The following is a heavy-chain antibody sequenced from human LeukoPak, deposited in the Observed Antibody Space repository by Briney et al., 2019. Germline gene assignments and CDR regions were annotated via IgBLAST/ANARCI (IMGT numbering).Heavy chain of an antibody. D-gene: IGHD3-22*01. CDR2: ISSSGSTI. J-gene: IGHJ4*02. CDR3: ARVRDYYDSSGYYY. V-gene: IGHV3-11*01. Sequence: GGSLRLSCAASGFTFSDYYMSWIRQAPGKGLEWVSYISSSGSTIYYADSVKGRFTISRDNAKNSLYLQVNSLRAEDTAVYYCARVRDYYDSSGYYYWGQGTLVTVSS. CDR1: GFTFSDYY.